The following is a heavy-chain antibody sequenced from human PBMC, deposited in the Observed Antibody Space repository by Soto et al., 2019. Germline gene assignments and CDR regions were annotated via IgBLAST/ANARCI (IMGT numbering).Heavy chain of an antibody. V-gene: IGHV3-48*02. Sequence: GGSLRLSCAASGLTFTSYSMNWVRQAPGKGLEWVSFISSSSSTIYYADSVKGRFTISRDNAKNSLYLQMNSLRDEDTAVYYCARDRGYTYGFDFWGQGALVTVS. CDR1: GLTFTSYS. D-gene: IGHD5-18*01. CDR2: ISSSSSTI. J-gene: IGHJ4*02. CDR3: ARDRGYTYGFDF.